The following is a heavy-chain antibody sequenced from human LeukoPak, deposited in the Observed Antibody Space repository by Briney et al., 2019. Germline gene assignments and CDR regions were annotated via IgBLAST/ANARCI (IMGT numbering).Heavy chain of an antibody. V-gene: IGHV3-23*01. Sequence: GGSLRLSCAASGFTFSSYAMSWVRQAPGKGLEWVSAISGSGGSTYYADSVKGRFTISRDNSKNTLYLQMNSLRAEDTAVYYCAKGLKYYGSGSYNHWGQGTLVTVSS. J-gene: IGHJ5*02. D-gene: IGHD3-10*01. CDR1: GFTFSSYA. CDR3: AKGLKYYGSGSYNH. CDR2: ISGSGGST.